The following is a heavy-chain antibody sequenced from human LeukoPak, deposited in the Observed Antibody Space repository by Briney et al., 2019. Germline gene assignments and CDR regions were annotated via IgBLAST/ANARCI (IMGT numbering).Heavy chain of an antibody. CDR1: GGTFSSHA. Sequence: SVKVSCKASGGTFSSHAISWVRQAPGQGLEWMGGIIPIFGTANYAQKFQGRVTITTDESTSTAYMELSSLRSEDTAVYYCARDRGYSYGLDYWGQGTLVTVSS. D-gene: IGHD5-18*01. J-gene: IGHJ4*02. CDR3: ARDRGYSYGLDY. CDR2: IIPIFGTA. V-gene: IGHV1-69*05.